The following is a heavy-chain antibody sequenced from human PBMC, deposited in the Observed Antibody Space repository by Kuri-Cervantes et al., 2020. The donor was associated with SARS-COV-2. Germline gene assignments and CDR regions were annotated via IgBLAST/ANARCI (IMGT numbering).Heavy chain of an antibody. CDR3: ANLGPGGHAYSFLDY. CDR1: GGSLTITNW. CDR2: IHHSGDT. Sequence: SCAVSGGSLTITNWWSWVRQPPGKGLEWIGEIHHSGDTSYNSSLKSRVTISLDKSKNQFSLKLNSVTAADTAVYYCANLGPGGHAYSFLDYWGQGTLVTVSS. D-gene: IGHD4-11*01. J-gene: IGHJ4*02. V-gene: IGHV4-4*02.